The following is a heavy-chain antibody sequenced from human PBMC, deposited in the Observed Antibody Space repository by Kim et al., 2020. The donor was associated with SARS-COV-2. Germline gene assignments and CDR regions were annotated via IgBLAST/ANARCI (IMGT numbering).Heavy chain of an antibody. J-gene: IGHJ6*02. V-gene: IGHV7-4-1*02. D-gene: IGHD3-10*01. Sequence: ASVKVSCKASGYTFTSYVMHWVRQAPGQGLEWIGWINTNTGNPTYAQGFTGRFVFSLDTSVSTAYLQISSLKAEDTAVYYCARGTPMVRGVITPPYYYGMDVWGQGTTVTVSS. CDR2: INTNTGNP. CDR1: GYTFTSYV. CDR3: ARGTPMVRGVITPPYYYGMDV.